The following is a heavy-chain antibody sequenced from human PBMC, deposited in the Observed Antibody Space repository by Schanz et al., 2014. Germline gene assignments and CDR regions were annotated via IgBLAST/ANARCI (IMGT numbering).Heavy chain of an antibody. D-gene: IGHD6-6*01. CDR3: ARYPWPPANIAARRKWYYYGMDV. J-gene: IGHJ6*02. V-gene: IGHV3-66*01. CDR1: GFTVSSNY. Sequence: EVQLVESGGGLVQPGGSLRLSCAASGFTVSSNYMSWVRQAPGKGLEWVSVIYSGGSTYYADSVKGRFTISRDNSKNTLYLKMNTLGAGDTVLYYCARYPWPPANIAARRKWYYYGMDVWGQGTTVTVSS. CDR2: IYSGGST.